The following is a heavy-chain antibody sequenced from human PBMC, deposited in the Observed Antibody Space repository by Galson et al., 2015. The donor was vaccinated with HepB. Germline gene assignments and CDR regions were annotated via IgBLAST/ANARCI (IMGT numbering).Heavy chain of an antibody. Sequence: SLRLSCAASGFTVSRFWMSWVRQAPGKGLEWVANIKQDGSEKYYVDSVKGRFTISRDNAKNSLYLQMNSLRAEDTAMYYCAREPLLDFAGGSSFFDYWGQGTLVTVSS. D-gene: IGHD6-6*01. CDR3: AREPLLDFAGGSSFFDY. V-gene: IGHV3-7*03. CDR1: GFTVSRFW. CDR2: IKQDGSEK. J-gene: IGHJ4*02.